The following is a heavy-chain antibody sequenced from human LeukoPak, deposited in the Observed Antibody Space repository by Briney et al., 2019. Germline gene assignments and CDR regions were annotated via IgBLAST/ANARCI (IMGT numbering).Heavy chain of an antibody. CDR3: ARDSPGYGAYVS. J-gene: IGHJ1*01. D-gene: IGHD5-12*01. V-gene: IGHV3-7*01. CDR1: GFTFSTYW. CDR2: IKEDGSRE. Sequence: GESLKISCAASGFTFSTYWMTWVRQAPGKGLEWVANIKEDGSREYYVDSVKGRFTISRDNAKNSLYLQMDSLTAEDTAVYYCARDSPGYGAYVSWGQGTLVSVSS.